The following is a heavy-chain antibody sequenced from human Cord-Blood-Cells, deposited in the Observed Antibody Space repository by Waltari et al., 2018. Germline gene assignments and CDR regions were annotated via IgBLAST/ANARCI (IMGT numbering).Heavy chain of an antibody. CDR3: ARGPAGGTFDY. CDR2: ISSSSSYI. V-gene: IGHV3-21*01. D-gene: IGHD3-16*01. CDR1: GSTFSSNC. Sequence: EVQLVESGGGLVKPGGPLRLSCAAPGSTFSSNCFNRSRQAPGKGLEWVSSISSSSSYIYYADSVKGRFTISRDNAKNSLYLQMNSLRAEDTAVYYCARGPAGGTFDYWGQGTLVTVSS. J-gene: IGHJ4*02.